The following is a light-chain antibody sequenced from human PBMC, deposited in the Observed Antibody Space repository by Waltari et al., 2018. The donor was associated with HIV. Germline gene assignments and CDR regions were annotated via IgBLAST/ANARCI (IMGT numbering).Light chain of an antibody. V-gene: IGLV2-14*01. CDR3: CSYTSAATWV. CDR2: EVS. J-gene: IGLJ3*02. CDR1: NSDIGSYAL. Sequence: QSALPQPASVSGSRGLSIPIPCTATNSDIGSYALVSCYHQHPRDAPTLIIYEVSYRPSGVSDRFSGSKSINAASLTISGLQADDEADYYCCSYTSAATWVFGGGTKVTVL.